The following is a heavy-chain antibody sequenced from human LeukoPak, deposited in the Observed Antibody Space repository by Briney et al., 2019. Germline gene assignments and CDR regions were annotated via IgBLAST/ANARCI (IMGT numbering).Heavy chain of an antibody. V-gene: IGHV4-38-2*02. CDR2: IYHSGST. CDR1: GYSISSGYY. J-gene: IGHJ6*03. Sequence: SETLSLTCTVSGYSISSGYYWGWIRQPPGKGLEWIGSIYHSGSTYYNPSLKSRVTISVDTSKNQFSLKLSSVTAADTAVYYCARDQSYYSHHYMDVWGKGTTVTISS. CDR3: ARDQSYYSHHYMDV.